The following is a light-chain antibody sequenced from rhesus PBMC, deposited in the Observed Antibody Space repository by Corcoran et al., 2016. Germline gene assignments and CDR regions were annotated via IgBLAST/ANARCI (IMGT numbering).Light chain of an antibody. CDR2: EAS. J-gene: IGKJ2*01. CDR1: QGITND. V-gene: IGKV1-25*01. CDR3: QHYYRTPYS. Sequence: DIQMTQSPSSLSASVGDRVTITCRASQGITNDLAWYQQKPGETPKLLIYEASSLQSGIPSRFSGIGSGTDFTLPISSLQSEDFATYYCQHYYRTPYSFDQGTKVEIK.